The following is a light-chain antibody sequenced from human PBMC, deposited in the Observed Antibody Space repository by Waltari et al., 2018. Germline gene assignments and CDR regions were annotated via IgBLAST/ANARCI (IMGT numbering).Light chain of an antibody. J-gene: IGKJ1*01. CDR1: QSISIY. CDR2: AVS. V-gene: IGKV1-39*01. Sequence: DIQMTQSPSSLSASVGDRVTITCRASQSISIYLNWYHQKPGKAPKLLISAVSSLQSGVPSRFSGSGSGTDFALTISSLQPEDCATYYCQQSSRTPPWTFGQGTQVEIK. CDR3: QQSSRTPPWT.